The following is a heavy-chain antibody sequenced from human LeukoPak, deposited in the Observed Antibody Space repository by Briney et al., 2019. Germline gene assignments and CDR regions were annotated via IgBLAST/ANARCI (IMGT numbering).Heavy chain of an antibody. Sequence: ASVKVSCKASGYTFTSYDINWVRQTTGQGLEWMGWMNPHSGYTGYAPKFQGRVTLTRDTSISTAYMELSGLRSEDTAVYYCARGAQQWLPQGAVNYWGQGTLVTVSS. D-gene: IGHD6-19*01. J-gene: IGHJ4*02. CDR3: ARGAQQWLPQGAVNY. CDR1: GYTFTSYD. CDR2: MNPHSGYT. V-gene: IGHV1-8*01.